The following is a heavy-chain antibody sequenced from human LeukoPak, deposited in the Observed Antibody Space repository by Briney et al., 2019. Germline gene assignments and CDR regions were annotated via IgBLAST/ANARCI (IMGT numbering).Heavy chain of an antibody. V-gene: IGHV3-21*01. Sequence: GGSLRLSCAASGFTFSSYSMNWVRQAPGKGLEWVSSISSSSSYIYYADSVKGRFTISRDNAKNSLYLQMNSLRAEDTAVYYCARLVVVAPYAFDIWGQGIMVTVSS. CDR1: GFTFSSYS. J-gene: IGHJ3*02. CDR3: ARLVVVAPYAFDI. D-gene: IGHD3-22*01. CDR2: ISSSSSYI.